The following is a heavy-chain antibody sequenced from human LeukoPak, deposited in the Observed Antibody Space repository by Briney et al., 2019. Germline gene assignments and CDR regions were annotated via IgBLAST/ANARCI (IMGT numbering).Heavy chain of an antibody. D-gene: IGHD6-19*01. CDR3: ARDAMAGTPGPLGY. CDR1: GYTFTSYA. V-gene: IGHV7-4-1*02. CDR2: INTNTGNP. Sequence: SVTVSCKASGYTFTSYAMNWVRQAPGQGLEWMGWINTNTGNPTYAQGFTGRFVFSLDTSVSTAYLQISSLKAEDTAVYYCARDAMAGTPGPLGYWGQGTLVTVSS. J-gene: IGHJ4*02.